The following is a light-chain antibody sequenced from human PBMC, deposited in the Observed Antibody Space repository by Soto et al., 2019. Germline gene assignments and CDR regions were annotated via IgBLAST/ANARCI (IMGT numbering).Light chain of an antibody. J-gene: IGKJ4*01. Sequence: DIQMTQSPSTLSASVGDRVSITCRASQSISSWLAWYQQKPGKAPKLLIYKASSLESGVPSRFSGSGSGTDFTLTISSLQSEDFAIYYCQQYKNWPPLTFGGGTKVDI. V-gene: IGKV1-5*03. CDR3: QQYKNWPPLT. CDR1: QSISSW. CDR2: KAS.